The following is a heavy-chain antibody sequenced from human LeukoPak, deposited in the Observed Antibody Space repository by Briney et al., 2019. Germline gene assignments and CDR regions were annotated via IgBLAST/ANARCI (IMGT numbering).Heavy chain of an antibody. D-gene: IGHD6-13*01. CDR2: ISWNSGSI. CDR1: GFTFDDYA. V-gene: IGHV3-9*01. J-gene: IGHJ4*02. Sequence: GGSLRLSCAASGFTFDDYAMHWVRQAPGKGLEWVSGISWNSGSIGYADSVKGRFTISRDNAKNSLYLQMNSLREEDTALYYCAKDAMYSSSWSCIDYWGQGTLVTVSS. CDR3: AKDAMYSSSWSCIDY.